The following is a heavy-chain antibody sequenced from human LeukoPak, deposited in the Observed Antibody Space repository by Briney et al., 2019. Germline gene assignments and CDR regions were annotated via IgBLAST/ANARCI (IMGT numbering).Heavy chain of an antibody. CDR3: ARDGTSTDDY. CDR1: GYTFSNFG. V-gene: IGHV1-18*01. D-gene: IGHD2-2*01. CDR2: ISGNNDNP. J-gene: IGHJ4*02. Sequence: ASVKVSCKASGYTFSNFGISWVRQAPGQGLEWMGWISGNNDNPNYGQKFQGRLTVTTVSSTSTAYMELRNLRSDDTAVYYCARDGTSTDDYWGQGTLVTVSS.